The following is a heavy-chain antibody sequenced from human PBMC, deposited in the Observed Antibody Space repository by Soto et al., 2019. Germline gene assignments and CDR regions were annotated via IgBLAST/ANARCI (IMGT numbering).Heavy chain of an antibody. CDR1: GFTFSRYA. J-gene: IGHJ4*02. Sequence: GGSLRLSCAASGFTFSRYALNRVRQAPGKGLEWVAEISGSGTSTYYAPSVKGRFIISSDSSKNTFYLRMNSLRAEDTAMYYCERSLSALFSLVDFNYWGQGALVTVSS. V-gene: IGHV3-23*01. CDR3: ERSLSALFSLVDFNY. CDR2: ISGSGTST. D-gene: IGHD2-21*01.